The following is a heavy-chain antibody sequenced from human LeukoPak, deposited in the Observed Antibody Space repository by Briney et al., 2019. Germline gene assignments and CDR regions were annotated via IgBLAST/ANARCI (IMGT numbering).Heavy chain of an antibody. CDR1: TTSINDFY. CDR3: AGTRIIWFGESRATLDC. J-gene: IGHJ4*02. V-gene: IGHV4-4*07. Sequence: PSETLSLTCTISTTSINDFYWTWIRQPAGKGLEYVGHIFTSGSADYNASLKNRLTMSVDTSKNQVSLKLYSVTAADTAVYYCAGTRIIWFGESRATLDCWGQGTQVTVSS. CDR2: IFTSGSA. D-gene: IGHD3-10*01.